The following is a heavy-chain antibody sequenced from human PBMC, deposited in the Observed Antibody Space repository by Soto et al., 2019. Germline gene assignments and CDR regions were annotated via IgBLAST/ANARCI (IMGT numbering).Heavy chain of an antibody. CDR1: GGTFSSYA. CDR2: IIPIFGTA. D-gene: IGHD3-9*01. V-gene: IGHV1-69*06. J-gene: IGHJ6*02. Sequence: SVKVSCKASGGTFSSYAISWVRQAPGQGLEWMGGIIPIFGTANYAQKFQGRVTITADKSTSTAYMELSSLRSEDTAVYYCATLYYDILTGDPPHGPTTYYYYGMDVWGQGTTVTVSS. CDR3: ATLYYDILTGDPPHGPTTYYYYGMDV.